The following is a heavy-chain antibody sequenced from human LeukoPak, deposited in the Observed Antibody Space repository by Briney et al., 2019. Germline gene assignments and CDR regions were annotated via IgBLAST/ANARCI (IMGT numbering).Heavy chain of an antibody. Sequence: GGSLRLSCTASGFTFGDYAMSWFRQAPGKGLEWVGFIRSKAYGGTTEYAASVKGRFTISRDDSKSIAYLQINSLKTEDTAVYYCTTGPDYYDVWGSYRPKAFDYWGQGTLVTVSS. V-gene: IGHV3-49*03. CDR1: GFTFGDYA. J-gene: IGHJ4*02. D-gene: IGHD3-16*02. CDR3: TTGPDYYDVWGSYRPKAFDY. CDR2: IRSKAYGGTT.